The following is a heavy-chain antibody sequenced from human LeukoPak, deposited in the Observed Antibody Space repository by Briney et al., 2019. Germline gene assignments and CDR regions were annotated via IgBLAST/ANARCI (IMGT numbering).Heavy chain of an antibody. V-gene: IGHV1-2*02. Sequence: ASVKVSCKASGYTFIDYYMHWVRQAPGQGLEWMGWISPSSGGTNYAQKFQGRVTMTRDTSTGTAHMELSRLRSDDTAMYYCARDVLTTFGYFSAADDLWGQGTLVTVSS. D-gene: IGHD3-10*02. CDR2: ISPSSGGT. CDR1: GYTFIDYY. CDR3: ARDVLTTFGYFSAADDL. J-gene: IGHJ5*02.